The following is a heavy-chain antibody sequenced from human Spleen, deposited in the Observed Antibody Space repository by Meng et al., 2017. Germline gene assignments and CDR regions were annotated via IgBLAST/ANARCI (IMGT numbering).Heavy chain of an antibody. CDR1: GGSISSSY. V-gene: IGHV4-59*01. D-gene: IGHD2-21*02. CDR2: IYYSGST. CDR3: AGGAVVTLIFYHAMDV. J-gene: IGHJ6*02. Sequence: SETLSLTCTVSGGSISSSYWSWIRQPPGKGLEWIGYIYYSGSTNYNPSLKSRVTISIDTSKNQFSLNLYSVTAADTAVYYCAGGAVVTLIFYHAMDVWGQGTTVTVSS.